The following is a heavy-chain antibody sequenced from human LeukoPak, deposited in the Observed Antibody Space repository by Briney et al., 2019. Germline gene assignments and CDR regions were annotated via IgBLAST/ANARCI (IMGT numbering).Heavy chain of an antibody. V-gene: IGHV4-59*01. CDR3: ATTTGRYYYYMDV. D-gene: IGHD1-1*01. J-gene: IGHJ6*03. CDR1: GGSISSYY. Sequence: SETLSLTCTVSGGSISSYYWSWIRQPPGKGLEWIGYIYYSGSTNYSPSLKSRVTISVDTSKNQFSLKLSSVTAADTAVYYCATTTGRYYYYMDVWGKGTTVTVSS. CDR2: IYYSGST.